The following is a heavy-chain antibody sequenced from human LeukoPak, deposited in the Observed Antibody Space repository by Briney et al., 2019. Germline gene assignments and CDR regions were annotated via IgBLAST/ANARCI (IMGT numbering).Heavy chain of an antibody. J-gene: IGHJ4*02. CDR1: GFTFDDYA. CDR3: AKDDLSYYYDY. Sequence: GGSLRLSCAASGFTFDDYAMHWVRHAPGKGLEWVSGISWNSGSIGYADSVKGRFTISRDNAKNSLYLQMNSLRAEDTAVYYCAKDDLSYYYDYWGQGTLVTVSS. CDR2: ISWNSGSI. V-gene: IGHV3-9*01.